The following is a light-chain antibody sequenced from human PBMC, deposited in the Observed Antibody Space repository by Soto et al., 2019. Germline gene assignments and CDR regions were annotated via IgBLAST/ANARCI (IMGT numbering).Light chain of an antibody. V-gene: IGKV1-33*01. CDR3: QQYENLPT. J-gene: IGKJ5*01. Sequence: DILMTQSPSSLSASVGDRVTITCQASQNINNCLNWYQQKPGRAPKLLIYNASNLEAGVPSRFRRSGSGTDITSIISLLRHEDIATYYYQQYENLPTFGQGTRLEIK. CDR1: QNINNC. CDR2: NAS.